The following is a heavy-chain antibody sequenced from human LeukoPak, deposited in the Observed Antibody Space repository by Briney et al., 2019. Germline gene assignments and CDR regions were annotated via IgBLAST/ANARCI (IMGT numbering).Heavy chain of an antibody. CDR2: IYTSGST. CDR1: GSISSYY. D-gene: IGHD2-2*01. CDR3: ARQKCTSTSCLTKNAFDI. Sequence: SETLSLTCTVSGSISSYYWSWIRQPPGEGLEWIGYIYTSGSTNYNPSLKSRVTISVDTSKNQFSLDLSSVTAADTAVYYCARQKCTSTSCLTKNAFDIWGQGTMVTVSS. V-gene: IGHV4-4*09. J-gene: IGHJ3*02.